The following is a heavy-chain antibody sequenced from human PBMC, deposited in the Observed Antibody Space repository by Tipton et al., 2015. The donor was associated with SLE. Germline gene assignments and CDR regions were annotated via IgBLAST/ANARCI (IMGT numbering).Heavy chain of an antibody. CDR1: GGSFSGYY. CDR3: ASYDYEGYYFDY. CDR2: INHSGST. V-gene: IGHV4-34*09. J-gene: IGHJ4*02. Sequence: LRLSCAVYGGSFSGYYWSWIRQPPGKGLEWIGEINHSGSTNYNPSLKSRVTISVDTSKNQFSLKLSSVTAADTAVYYCASYDYEGYYFDYWGQGTLVTVSS. D-gene: IGHD4-17*01.